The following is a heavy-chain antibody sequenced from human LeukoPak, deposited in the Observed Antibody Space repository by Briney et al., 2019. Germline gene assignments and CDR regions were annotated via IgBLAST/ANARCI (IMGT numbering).Heavy chain of an antibody. CDR1: LFTLSSYW. CDR2: INSDGSST. D-gene: IGHD3-22*01. V-gene: IGHV3-74*01. Sequence: GGSLRLSCAASLFTLSSYWMHWVRHAPGKGLVWVSRINSDGSSTSYADSVKGRFTISRDNAKNTLYLQMNILRAEDTAVYYCARAAYYYDISGYYYFDYWGQGTLVTVSS. CDR3: ARAAYYYDISGYYYFDY. J-gene: IGHJ4*02.